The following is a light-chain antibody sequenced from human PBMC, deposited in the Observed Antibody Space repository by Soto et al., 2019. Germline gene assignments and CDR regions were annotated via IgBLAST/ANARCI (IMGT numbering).Light chain of an antibody. CDR2: GAS. CDR1: QSVNSR. J-gene: IGKJ4*01. Sequence: EIVMTQSPATLSVSPGDRVTLSCRASQSVNSRLAWYQQNPGQAPRLLIYGASTRATDIPARFSGSGSGTEFTLTISSLQSEDFGVYYCQQSNNWPLSFGGGTKVEIK. CDR3: QQSNNWPLS. V-gene: IGKV3-15*01.